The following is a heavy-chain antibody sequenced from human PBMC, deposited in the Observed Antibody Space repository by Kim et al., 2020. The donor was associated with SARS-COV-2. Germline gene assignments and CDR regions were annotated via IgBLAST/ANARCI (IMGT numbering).Heavy chain of an antibody. J-gene: IGHJ4*02. D-gene: IGHD3-10*01. CDR2: IYPGDSDT. CDR3: ARTYYYGSGSYYHFDY. V-gene: IGHV5-51*01. Sequence: GESLKISCKGSEYSFTSYWIGWVRQMPGKGLEWMGIIYPGDSDTRYSPSFQGQVTISADKSISTAYLQWSSLKASDTAMYYCARTYYYGSGSYYHFDYWGQGTLVTVSS. CDR1: EYSFTSYW.